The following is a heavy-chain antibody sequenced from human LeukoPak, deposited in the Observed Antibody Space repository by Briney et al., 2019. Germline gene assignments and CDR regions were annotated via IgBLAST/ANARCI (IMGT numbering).Heavy chain of an antibody. J-gene: IGHJ4*02. V-gene: IGHV3-33*06. CDR3: AKEYSTGPSDY. Sequence: PGGSVRLSCAASGFTFSSYGMHWVRQAPGKGLEWVAGIWYDGSNKYYADSVKGRFTISRDNSKNTLYMQMNSLRAEDTAVYYCAKEYSTGPSDYWGQGTLVTVSS. D-gene: IGHD6-19*01. CDR2: IWYDGSNK. CDR1: GFTFSSYG.